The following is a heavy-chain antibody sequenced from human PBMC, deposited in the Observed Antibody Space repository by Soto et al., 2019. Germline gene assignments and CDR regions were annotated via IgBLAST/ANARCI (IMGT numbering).Heavy chain of an antibody. CDR2: ISTGGDKT. CDR3: VRERDSTGWFDY. CDR1: GFTFRSYA. J-gene: IGHJ4*02. V-gene: IGHV3-23*01. D-gene: IGHD6-19*01. Sequence: GGSLRLSCAASGFTFRSYAMSWVRQAPGKGLEWLSAISTGGDKTYYPDSVKGRFTISRDNSKNMVFLQMNSLRAEDTAVYYCVRERDSTGWFDYWGQGILVTVSS.